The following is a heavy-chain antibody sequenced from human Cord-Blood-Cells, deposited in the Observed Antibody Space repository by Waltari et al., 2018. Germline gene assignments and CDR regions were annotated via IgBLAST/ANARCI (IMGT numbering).Heavy chain of an antibody. CDR3: ARSTVAGRIYYFDY. CDR2: IYYSGST. J-gene: IGHJ4*02. CDR1: GGSILRGGSY. D-gene: IGHD6-19*01. Sequence: QVQLQESGPGLVKPSPPLSLTCTFSGGSILRGGSYWSWIRQHPGKGLEWIGYIYYSGSTYYNPSLKSRVTISVDTSKNQFSLKLSSVTAADTAVYYCARSTVAGRIYYFDYWGQGTLVTVSS. V-gene: IGHV4-31*03.